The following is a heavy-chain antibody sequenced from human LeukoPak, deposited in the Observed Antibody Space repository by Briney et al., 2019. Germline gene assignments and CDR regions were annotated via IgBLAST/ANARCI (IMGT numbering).Heavy chain of an antibody. CDR1: GFTFSSYS. V-gene: IGHV3-21*01. CDR3: ARDHYYDSSGYYYVSYYMDV. D-gene: IGHD3-22*01. Sequence: PGGSLRLSCAASGFTFSSYSMNWVRQAPGKGLEWVSSISSSSSYIYYADSVKGRFTISRDNAKNSLYLQMNSLRAEDTAVYYCARDHYYDSSGYYYVSYYMDVWGKGTTVTASS. J-gene: IGHJ6*03. CDR2: ISSSSSYI.